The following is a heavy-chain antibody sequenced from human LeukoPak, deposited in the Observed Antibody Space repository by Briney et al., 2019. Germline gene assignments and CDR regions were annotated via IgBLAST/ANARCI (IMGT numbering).Heavy chain of an antibody. CDR2: IYDSGST. J-gene: IGHJ4*02. CDR3: ARGRGMVTAMFDY. Sequence: SETLSLTCAVSGVSIRSHFWSWIRQPPGKGLEWIGYIYDSGSTNYNPSLKSRVTISVDTSKNQFSLKLNSVAAADTAFYYCARGRGMVTAMFDYWGQGALVTVSS. V-gene: IGHV4-59*11. CDR1: GVSIRSHF. D-gene: IGHD5-18*01.